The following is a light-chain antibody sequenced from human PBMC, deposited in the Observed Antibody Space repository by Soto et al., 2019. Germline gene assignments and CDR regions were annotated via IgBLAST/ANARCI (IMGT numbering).Light chain of an antibody. CDR1: RSDVGGYNY. Sequence: QSALTQPASVSGSPGQSITISCTGTRSDVGGYNYVSWYQHHPGKAPKLLIYDVSNRPSGISNRFSGSKSDNTASLTISGLHPEDEADYYCSSYTTSNTRQIVFGTGTKLTVL. CDR2: DVS. J-gene: IGLJ1*01. V-gene: IGLV2-14*03. CDR3: SSYTTSNTRQIV.